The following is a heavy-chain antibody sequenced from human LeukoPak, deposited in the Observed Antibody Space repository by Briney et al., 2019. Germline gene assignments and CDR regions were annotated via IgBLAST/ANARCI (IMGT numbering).Heavy chain of an antibody. CDR1: GGSINSYY. CDR3: AGTQTYYYDSSGYKLYDAFDI. CDR2: IYYGGST. J-gene: IGHJ3*02. Sequence: PSESQSLTCTVSGGSINSYYWSWIRQPPGKGLEWIGYIYYGGSTNYNPSLKSRVTISVDTSKNQFSLKLSSVTAADTAVYYCAGTQTYYYDSSGYKLYDAFDIWGQGTMVTVSS. D-gene: IGHD3-22*01. V-gene: IGHV4-59*08.